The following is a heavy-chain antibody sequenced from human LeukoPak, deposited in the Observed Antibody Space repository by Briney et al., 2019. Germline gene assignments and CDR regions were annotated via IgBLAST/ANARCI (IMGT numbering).Heavy chain of an antibody. D-gene: IGHD6-19*01. CDR1: GGSISSSSYY. Sequence: SETLSLTCTVSGGSISSSSYYWGWIRQPPGKGLEWIGSVSYSGGTFHNPSVKGRVTISVDTSKSQFSLILNSVTAADLAVYYCARHSYISGWSLDYFDYWGQGALVTVSS. CDR2: VSYSGGT. V-gene: IGHV4-39*01. J-gene: IGHJ4*02. CDR3: ARHSYISGWSLDYFDY.